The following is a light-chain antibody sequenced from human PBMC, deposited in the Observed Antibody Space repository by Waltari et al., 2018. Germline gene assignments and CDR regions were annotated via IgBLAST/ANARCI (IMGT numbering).Light chain of an antibody. V-gene: IGLV2-23*02. CDR2: EVT. J-gene: IGLJ3*02. CDR1: SSDIGSYNF. Sequence: QSALTQPASVSGSPGQSITISCTGTSSDIGSYNFVSWYQHHPVKAPKPILYEVTKRPSGVSDRFSGSKSGNTASLTISGLQAEDDADYYCYSSAMSAFVVFGGGTKLTVL. CDR3: YSSAMSAFVV.